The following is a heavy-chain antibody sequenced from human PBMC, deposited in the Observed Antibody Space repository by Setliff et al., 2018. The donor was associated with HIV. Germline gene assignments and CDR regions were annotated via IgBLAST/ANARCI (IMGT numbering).Heavy chain of an antibody. D-gene: IGHD3-16*01. J-gene: IGHJ4*02. V-gene: IGHV1-3*01. CDR3: ARIWGIPPLYYFDY. CDR2: IHAGNGYT. CDR1: GYTFTNYA. Sequence: EASVKVSCKASGYTFTNYAMHWVRQAPGQRLEWMGWIHAGNGYTKYSQKFQGRVTFTRDTSASAAYMDLSSLRSEDTAVYYCARIWGIPPLYYFDYWGQGTLVTVSS.